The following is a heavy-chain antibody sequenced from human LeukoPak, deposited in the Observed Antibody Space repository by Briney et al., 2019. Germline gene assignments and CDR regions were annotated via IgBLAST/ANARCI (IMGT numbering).Heavy chain of an antibody. CDR1: GGSFSGYY. D-gene: IGHD6-13*01. J-gene: IGHJ4*02. Sequence: SETLSLTCAVSGGSFSGYYWSWIRQPPGKGLEWIGEINHSGSTNYNPSLKSRVTISVDTSKNQFSLKLSSVTAADTAVYYCARDQPSSRFWDYWGQGTLVTVSS. CDR2: INHSGST. V-gene: IGHV4-34*01. CDR3: ARDQPSSRFWDY.